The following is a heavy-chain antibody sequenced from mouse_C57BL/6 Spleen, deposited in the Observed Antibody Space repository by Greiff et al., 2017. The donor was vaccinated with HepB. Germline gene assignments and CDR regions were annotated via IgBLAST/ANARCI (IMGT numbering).Heavy chain of an antibody. V-gene: IGHV3-6*01. D-gene: IGHD1-1*01. CDR2: ISYDGSN. J-gene: IGHJ1*03. CDR3: AREEYYGSSDPYWYFDV. CDR1: GYSITSGYY. Sequence: ESGPGLVKPSQSLSLTCSVTGYSITSGYYWNWIRQFPGNKLEWMGYISYDGSNNYNPSLKNRISITRDTSKNQFFLKLNSVTTEDTATYYCAREEYYGSSDPYWYFDVWGTGTTVTVSS.